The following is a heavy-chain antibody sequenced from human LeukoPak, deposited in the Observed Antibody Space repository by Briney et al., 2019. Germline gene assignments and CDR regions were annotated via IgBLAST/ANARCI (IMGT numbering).Heavy chain of an antibody. J-gene: IGHJ4*02. CDR3: AKDPIRGHFSRDSSSSGYFDY. V-gene: IGHV3-30*18. Sequence: PGGSLRLSCAASGFTFSSYGMHWVRQAPGKGLEWVAVISYDGSNKYYADSVKGRFTISRDNSKNTLYLQMNSLRAEDTAVYYCAKDPIRGHFSRDSSSSGYFDYWGQGTLVTVSS. CDR1: GFTFSSYG. D-gene: IGHD6-6*01. CDR2: ISYDGSNK.